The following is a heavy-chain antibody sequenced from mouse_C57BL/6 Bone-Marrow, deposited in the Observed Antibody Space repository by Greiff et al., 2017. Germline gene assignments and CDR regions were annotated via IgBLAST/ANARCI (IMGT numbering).Heavy chain of an antibody. V-gene: IGHV1-7*01. CDR1: GYTFTSYW. D-gene: IGHD2-2*01. CDR3: ARFLYGYDGWFAY. J-gene: IGHJ3*01. CDR2: INPSSGYT. Sequence: VQLQQSGAELAKPGASVKLSCKASGYTFTSYWMHWVKQRPGQGLEWIGYINPSSGYTKYNQKFKDKATLTADKSSSTAYMQLISLTCEDSAVYDFARFLYGYDGWFAYWVQGTLVTVSA.